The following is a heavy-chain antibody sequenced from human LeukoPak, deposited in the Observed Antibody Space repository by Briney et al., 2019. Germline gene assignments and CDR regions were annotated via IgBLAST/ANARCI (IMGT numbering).Heavy chain of an antibody. V-gene: IGHV3-9*01. CDR2: ISGNSETT. Sequence: GGSLRLSCAASGFTFDDYAMHWVRQAPGKGLEWVSGISGNSETTGYADSVKGRFTISRDNAKNSLYLQMNSLRAEDTALYYCAKGFGSSSWYRLHYWGQGTLVTVSS. CDR3: AKGFGSSSWYRLHY. J-gene: IGHJ4*02. CDR1: GFTFDDYA. D-gene: IGHD6-13*01.